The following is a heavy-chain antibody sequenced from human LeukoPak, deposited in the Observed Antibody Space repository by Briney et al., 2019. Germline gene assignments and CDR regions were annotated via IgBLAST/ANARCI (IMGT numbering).Heavy chain of an antibody. CDR1: GFTFSSYW. CDR3: ASGLWFGDNWFDP. D-gene: IGHD3-10*01. J-gene: IGHJ5*02. CDR2: ISSSGSTI. V-gene: IGHV3-48*04. Sequence: GGSLRLSCAASGFTFSSYWMSWVRQAPGKGLEWVSYISSSGSTIYYADSVKGRFTISRDNAKNSLYLQMNSLRAEDTAVYYCASGLWFGDNWFDPWGQGTLVTVSS.